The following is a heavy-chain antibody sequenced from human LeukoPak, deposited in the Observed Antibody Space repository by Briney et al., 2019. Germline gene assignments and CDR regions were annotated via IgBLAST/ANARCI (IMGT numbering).Heavy chain of an antibody. CDR1: GFTVSSNY. Sequence: PGGSLRLSCAASGFTVSSNYMSWVRQAPGKGLEWVSFIYSGGSTYYADSVRGRFTISRDNSKNTLYLQMSSLRADDTAVYYCVKGPTYDYWGQGTLVTVSS. CDR3: VKGPTYDY. CDR2: IYSGGST. J-gene: IGHJ4*02. V-gene: IGHV3-66*01.